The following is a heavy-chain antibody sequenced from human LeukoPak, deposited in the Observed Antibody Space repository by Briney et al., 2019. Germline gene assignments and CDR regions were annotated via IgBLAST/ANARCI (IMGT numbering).Heavy chain of an antibody. J-gene: IGHJ6*02. D-gene: IGHD3-16*01. V-gene: IGHV3-7*01. Sequence: GGSLRLSCAASGFTFSDYWLSWVRRAPGKGLEWVANMNRDGSEKNYVDSMKGRITISRDNAKNSLYLQMNSLRVEDTAVYYCARDGGIIRFGGQDVWGQGTTVTVS. CDR1: GFTFSDYW. CDR2: MNRDGSEK. CDR3: ARDGGIIRFGGQDV.